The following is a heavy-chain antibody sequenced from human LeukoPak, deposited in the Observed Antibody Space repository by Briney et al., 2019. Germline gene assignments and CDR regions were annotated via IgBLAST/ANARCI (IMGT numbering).Heavy chain of an antibody. J-gene: IGHJ4*02. Sequence: SETLSLTCTVSGYSISSGYYWGWIRQPPGKGLEWIGSIYHSGSTYYNPSLKGRVTISVDTSKNPFSLKLSSVTAADTAVYYCASISTVVTSIDYWGQGTLVTVSS. CDR2: IYHSGST. CDR1: GYSISSGYY. V-gene: IGHV4-38-2*02. CDR3: ASISTVVTSIDY. D-gene: IGHD4-23*01.